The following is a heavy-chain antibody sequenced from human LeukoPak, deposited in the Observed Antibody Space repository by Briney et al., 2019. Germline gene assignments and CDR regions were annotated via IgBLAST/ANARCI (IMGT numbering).Heavy chain of an antibody. D-gene: IGHD6-6*01. V-gene: IGHV3-23*01. CDR1: GFTFGSYA. CDR2: ITNNGGDT. J-gene: IGHJ4*02. Sequence: GGSLRLSCAASGFTFGSYAMSWVRQAPGKGLDWVSAITNNGGDTYHADSVKGRFTISRDNSKKMLYLQMDSLRVEDTALYYCAKGSASSRPYYFDCWGQGTLVSVSS. CDR3: AKGSASSRPYYFDC.